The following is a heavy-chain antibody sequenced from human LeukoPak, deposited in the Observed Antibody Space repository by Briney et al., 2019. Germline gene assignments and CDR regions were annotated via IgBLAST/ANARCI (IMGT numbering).Heavy chain of an antibody. CDR2: INPNSGDT. CDR1: GYTFTDYY. J-gene: IGHJ5*02. Sequence: GASVKVSCKASGYTFTDYYIHWVRQAPGQGLEWMGWINPNSGDTEYAQKFQGRVTMTRDTSISTAYMELSRLRSDDTAVYYCARDARGYCSSTSCYTLLSWGQGTLVTVSS. CDR3: ARDARGYCSSTSCYTLLS. V-gene: IGHV1-2*02. D-gene: IGHD2-2*02.